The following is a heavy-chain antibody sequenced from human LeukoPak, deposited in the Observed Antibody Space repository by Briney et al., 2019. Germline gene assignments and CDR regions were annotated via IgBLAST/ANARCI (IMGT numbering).Heavy chain of an antibody. J-gene: IGHJ4*02. Sequence: GGSLRLSCAASGFTFDDYAMHWVRQAPGKGLEWVSGISWNSGSIGYADSVKGRFTISRDNAKNSLYLQMNSLRAEDTAVYYCARDKSGSYYSDYWGQGTLVTVSS. CDR1: GFTFDDYA. D-gene: IGHD1-26*01. CDR3: ARDKSGSYYSDY. CDR2: ISWNSGSI. V-gene: IGHV3-9*01.